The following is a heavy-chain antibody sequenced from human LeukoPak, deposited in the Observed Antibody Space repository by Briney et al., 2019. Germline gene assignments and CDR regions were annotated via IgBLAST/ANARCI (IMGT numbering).Heavy chain of an antibody. D-gene: IGHD2-2*02. CDR1: GFTFSSYT. CDR2: ISSSSSYI. V-gene: IGHV3-21*01. CDR3: VRGWYCSNNRCYSGEY. J-gene: IGHJ4*02. Sequence: PGGSLRLSCAASGFTFSSYTMNWVRQAPGKGLEWVSYISSSSSYISYADSLKGRFTISRDNAKNSLYLQMNSLRAEDTAVYYCVRGWYCSNNRCYSGEYWGQGTLVTVSS.